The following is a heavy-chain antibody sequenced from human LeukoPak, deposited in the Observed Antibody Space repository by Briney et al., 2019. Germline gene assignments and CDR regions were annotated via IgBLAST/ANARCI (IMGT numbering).Heavy chain of an antibody. Sequence: SETLSLTCAVYGGSFSGYYWSWIRQPPGKGLEWIGEINHSGSTNYNPSLKSRVTISVDTSKNQFSLKLSSVTAADTAVYYCARGNYDFWSGYYFWFDPWGRGTLVTVSS. J-gene: IGHJ5*02. CDR2: INHSGST. CDR3: ARGNYDFWSGYYFWFDP. CDR1: GGSFSGYY. D-gene: IGHD3-3*01. V-gene: IGHV4-34*01.